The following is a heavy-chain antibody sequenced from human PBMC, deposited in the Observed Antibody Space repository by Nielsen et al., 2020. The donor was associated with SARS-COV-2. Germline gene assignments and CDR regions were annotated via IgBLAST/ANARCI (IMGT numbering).Heavy chain of an antibody. J-gene: IGHJ4*02. CDR1: GGTFSSYA. CDR2: IIPIFGTA. D-gene: IGHD5-12*01. CDR3: ARGMATIGDFDY. V-gene: IGHV1-69*13. Sequence: SVKVSCKASGGTFSSYAISWVRQAPGQGLEWMGGIIPIFGTANYAQKFQGRVTITADESTSTAYMELSSLRSEDTAVYYCARGMATIGDFDYWGQGTLVTVSS.